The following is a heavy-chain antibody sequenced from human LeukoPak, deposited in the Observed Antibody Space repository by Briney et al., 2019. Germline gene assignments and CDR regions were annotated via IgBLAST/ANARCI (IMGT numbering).Heavy chain of an antibody. CDR1: GFTFSSYG. V-gene: IGHV3-33*06. J-gene: IGHJ3*02. CDR3: AKLIVGAATGSDAFDI. D-gene: IGHD1-26*01. Sequence: GGSLRLSCPASGFTFSSYGMHWVRQAPGKGLEWVAVIWYDGSNKYYADSVKGRFTISRDNSKNTLYLQMNSLRAEDTAVYYCAKLIVGAATGSDAFDIWGQGTMVTVSS. CDR2: IWYDGSNK.